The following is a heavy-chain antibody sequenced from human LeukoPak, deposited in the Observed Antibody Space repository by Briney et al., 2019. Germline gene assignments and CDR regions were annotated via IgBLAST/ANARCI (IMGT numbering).Heavy chain of an antibody. CDR2: IYYSGST. J-gene: IGHJ3*02. D-gene: IGHD3-9*01. V-gene: IGHV4-59*01. Sequence: PSETLSLTCTVSGGSISSYYWSWIRQPPGKGLEWIGYIYYSGSTNYNPSLKSRVTISVDTSKNQFSLKLSSVTAADTAVYYCARAEYDILTGYDHAFDIWGQGTMVTVSS. CDR3: ARAEYDILTGYDHAFDI. CDR1: GGSISSYY.